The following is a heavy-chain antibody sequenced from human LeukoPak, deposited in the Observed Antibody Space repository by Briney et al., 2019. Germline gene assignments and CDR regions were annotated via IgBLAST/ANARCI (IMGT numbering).Heavy chain of an antibody. J-gene: IGHJ1*01. V-gene: IGHV5-51*01. D-gene: IGHD7-27*01. CDR1: GYSFSSYS. CDR2: FYPADSET. CDR3: ARPGEPHLAGHIQH. Sequence: GEPLNISCERSGYSFSSYSIAWVGQMPGQGLKWIEIFYPADSETRYSRSYQRQVTISVDKSIKTAYMQWSNLKASDTAMYYCARPGEPHLAGHIQHSGQGTLVTVSS.